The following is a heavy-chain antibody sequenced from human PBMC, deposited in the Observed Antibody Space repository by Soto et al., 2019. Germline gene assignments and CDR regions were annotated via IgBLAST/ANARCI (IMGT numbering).Heavy chain of an antibody. V-gene: IGHV3-23*01. CDR1: GFTFIIYA. J-gene: IGHJ4*02. CDR3: AKKYPGTRPFDY. Sequence: PGGSLILSCSASGFTFIIYAMNWVRQAPGKGLEWVSAIGTNSDTYYADSVKGRFTISRDNFKTTLYLQMNSLRAEDTALYYCAKKYPGTRPFDYWGQGTLVTVSS. CDR2: IGTNSDT. D-gene: IGHD2-2*01.